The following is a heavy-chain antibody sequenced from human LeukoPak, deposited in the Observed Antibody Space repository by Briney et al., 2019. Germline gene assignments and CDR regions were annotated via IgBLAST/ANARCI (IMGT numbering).Heavy chain of an antibody. J-gene: IGHJ4*02. V-gene: IGHV1-2*06. D-gene: IGHD2-2*01. CDR3: ARDVGYCSSTSCHDVGDY. CDR1: GYTFTGYY. CDR2: INPNSGGT. Sequence: ASVKVSCKGSGYTFTGYYMHWVRQAPGQGLEWMGRINPNSGGTNYAQKFQGRVTMTRDTSISTAYMELSRLRSDDTAVYYCARDVGYCSSTSCHDVGDYWGQGTLVTVSS.